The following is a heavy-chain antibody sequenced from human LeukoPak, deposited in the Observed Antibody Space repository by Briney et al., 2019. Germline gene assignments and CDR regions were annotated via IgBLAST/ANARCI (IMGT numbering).Heavy chain of an antibody. Sequence: GGSLRLSCAASGFTFSSYGMHWVRQAPGKGLEWVAFIRYDGSNKYYADPVKGRFTISRDNSKNTLYLQMNSLRAEDTAVYYCAKDLSYGRGGFDYWGQGTLVTVSS. CDR2: IRYDGSNK. V-gene: IGHV3-30*02. CDR3: AKDLSYGRGGFDY. CDR1: GFTFSSYG. D-gene: IGHD5-18*01. J-gene: IGHJ4*02.